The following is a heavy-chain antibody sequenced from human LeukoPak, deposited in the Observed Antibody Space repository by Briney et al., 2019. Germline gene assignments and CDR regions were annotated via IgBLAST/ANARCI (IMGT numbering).Heavy chain of an antibody. Sequence: GGSLRLSCAASGFTFSRYWMSWVRQAPGKGLEWVANIKQDGSEKSYVDSVKGRFTISRDNAKNSLYLQMNSLRAEDTAVYYCASKGEYSSSPGAFDIWGQGTMVTVSS. V-gene: IGHV3-7*01. D-gene: IGHD6-6*01. CDR2: IKQDGSEK. CDR1: GFTFSRYW. J-gene: IGHJ3*02. CDR3: ASKGEYSSSPGAFDI.